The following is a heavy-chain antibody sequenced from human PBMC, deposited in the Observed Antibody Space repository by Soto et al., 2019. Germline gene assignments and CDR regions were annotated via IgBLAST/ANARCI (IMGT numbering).Heavy chain of an antibody. CDR2: IYSGGST. Sequence: HPGGSLRLSCAASGFTVSSNYMSWVRQAPGKGLEWVSVIYSGGSTYYADSVKGRFTISRDNSKNTLYLQMNSLRAEDTAVYYCALSIADPQPFDYWGQGTLVTVSS. D-gene: IGHD6-6*01. J-gene: IGHJ4*02. CDR1: GFTVSSNY. CDR3: ALSIADPQPFDY. V-gene: IGHV3-53*01.